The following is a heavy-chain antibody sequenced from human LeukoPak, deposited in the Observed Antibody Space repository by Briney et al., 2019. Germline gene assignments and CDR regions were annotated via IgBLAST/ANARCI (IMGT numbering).Heavy chain of an antibody. J-gene: IGHJ5*02. D-gene: IGHD4-11*01. V-gene: IGHV1-2*02. CDR3: ARARLQDEFGWFDP. CDR2: INPNSGGT. CDR1: GYTFTGYY. Sequence: GASVKVSCKASGYTFTGYYMHWVRQAPGQGLEWMGWINPNSGGTNYAQKFQGRVTMTRDTSISTAYMELSRLRSDDTAVYYCARARLQDEFGWFDPWGQGTLVTVSS.